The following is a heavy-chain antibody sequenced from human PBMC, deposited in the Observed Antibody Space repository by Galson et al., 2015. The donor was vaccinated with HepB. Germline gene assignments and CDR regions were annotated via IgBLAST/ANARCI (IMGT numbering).Heavy chain of an antibody. CDR2: ITSSGGNS. D-gene: IGHD2-15*01. V-gene: IGHV3-23*01. CDR3: AKDGIMVANNPYHFHY. Sequence: SLRLSCAASGLSFTRYAMTWVRQAPGKGLEWVSSITSSGGNSYYTDSEKGRFTVSRDNSKNTLLLQLNSLRAEDTAMYFCAKDGIMVANNPYHFHYWGQGTLVTVSS. J-gene: IGHJ4*02. CDR1: GLSFTRYA.